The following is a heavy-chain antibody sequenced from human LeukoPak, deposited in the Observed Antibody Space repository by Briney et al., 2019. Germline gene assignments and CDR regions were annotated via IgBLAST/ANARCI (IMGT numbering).Heavy chain of an antibody. Sequence: ASVKVSCKASGYTFTSYDINWVRQATGQGLEWMGWMNPNSGNTGYAQKFQGRVTMTRNTSISTAYTELSSLRSEDTAVYYCARGALGGYDLNDAFDIWGQGTMVTVSS. J-gene: IGHJ3*02. D-gene: IGHD5-12*01. CDR3: ARGALGGYDLNDAFDI. V-gene: IGHV1-8*01. CDR1: GYTFTSYD. CDR2: MNPNSGNT.